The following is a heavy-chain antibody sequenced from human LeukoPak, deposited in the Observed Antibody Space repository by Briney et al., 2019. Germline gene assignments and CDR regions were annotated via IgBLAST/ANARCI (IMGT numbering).Heavy chain of an antibody. CDR3: AKSANMPYYYDSSGYLDY. J-gene: IGHJ4*02. V-gene: IGHV3-23*01. CDR1: GGSISSYY. CDR2: ISGSGGST. D-gene: IGHD3-22*01. Sequence: PSETLSLTCTVSGGSISSYYRSWVRQAPGKGLEWVSAISGSGGSTYYADSVKGRFTISRDNSKNTLYLQMNSLRAEDTAVYYCAKSANMPYYYDSSGYLDYWGQGTLVTVSS.